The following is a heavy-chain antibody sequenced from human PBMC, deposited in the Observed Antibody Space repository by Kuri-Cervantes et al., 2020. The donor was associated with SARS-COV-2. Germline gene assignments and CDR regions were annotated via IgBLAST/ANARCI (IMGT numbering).Heavy chain of an antibody. CDR1: GLTFTSYA. V-gene: IGHV3-30*18. CDR3: AKDQHGIVVVVAAIDY. J-gene: IGHJ4*02. D-gene: IGHD2-15*01. CDR2: ISYDGSNK. Sequence: GGSLRLSCAVSGLTFTSYAMHWVRQAPGKGLEWVALISYDGSNKYYADSVKGRFTISRDNSKNTLYLQMNSLRAEDTAVYYCAKDQHGIVVVVAAIDYWGQGTLVTVSS.